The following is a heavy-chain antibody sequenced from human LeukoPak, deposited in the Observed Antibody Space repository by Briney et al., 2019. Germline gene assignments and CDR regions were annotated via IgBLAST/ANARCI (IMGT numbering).Heavy chain of an antibody. V-gene: IGHV3-23*01. D-gene: IGHD2-2*01. Sequence: AGGSLRLSCAASGFTFSSYAMSWVRQAPGKGLEWVSAISGSGGSTYYADSVKGRFTISRDNSKNTLYLQMNSLRAEDTAVYYCAKGPDIVVVPAVIWGQGTLVTVSS. CDR3: AKGPDIVVVPAVI. J-gene: IGHJ4*02. CDR2: ISGSGGST. CDR1: GFTFSSYA.